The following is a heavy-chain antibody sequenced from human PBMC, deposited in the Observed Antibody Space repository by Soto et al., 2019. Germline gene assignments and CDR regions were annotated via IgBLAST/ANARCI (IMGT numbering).Heavy chain of an antibody. CDR2: IRPDGSNR. CDR3: ARVGRPQHLLTGFDN. D-gene: IGHD3-16*01. V-gene: IGHV3-33*01. CDR1: GFTFSDYA. J-gene: IGHJ5*02. Sequence: HPGGSLRLSCVTSGFTFSDYAMHWVRQAPGKGLEWVAVIRPDGSNRYYADSVKGRFTISRDISKNTLYLQMSSLRADDTAVYFCARVGRPQHLLTGFDNWGQGTLVTVSS.